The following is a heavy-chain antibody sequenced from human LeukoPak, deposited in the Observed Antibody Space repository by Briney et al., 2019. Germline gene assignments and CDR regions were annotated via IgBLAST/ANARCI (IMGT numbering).Heavy chain of an antibody. CDR1: GGSISSYY. J-gene: IGHJ4*02. CDR2: IYYSGST. D-gene: IGHD6-19*01. CDR3: ARHERESSGWKYFDY. Sequence: SETLSLTCTVSGGSISSYYWSWIRQPPGKGLEWIGYIYYSGSTNYNPSLKSRVTITVDTSKNQFSLKLSSVTAADTAVYYCARHERESSGWKYFDYWGQGTLVTVSS. V-gene: IGHV4-59*08.